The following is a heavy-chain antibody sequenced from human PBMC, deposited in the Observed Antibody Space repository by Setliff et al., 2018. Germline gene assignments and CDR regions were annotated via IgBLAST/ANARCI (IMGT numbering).Heavy chain of an antibody. CDR2: ISVYNGDT. D-gene: IGHD5-18*01. CDR3: ARAPSVELVTIRANSWFTY. CDR1: GYTFRNYA. J-gene: IGHJ4*02. V-gene: IGHV1-18*01. Sequence: ASVKVSCKAPGYTFRNYAFAWVRQAPGQGLEWVGWISVYNGDTNYAQKFQGRVTLTTDTSTSTAYMELRSLTSDDSAFYYCARAPSVELVTIRANSWFTYWGQGTLVTVSS.